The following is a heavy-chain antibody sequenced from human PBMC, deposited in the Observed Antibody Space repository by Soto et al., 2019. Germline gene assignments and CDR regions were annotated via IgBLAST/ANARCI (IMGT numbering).Heavy chain of an antibody. J-gene: IGHJ4*02. D-gene: IGHD3-10*01. V-gene: IGHV3-9*01. CDR2: ISWNSGSI. CDR1: GXTFDDYA. Sequence: LRLSFAASGXTFDDYAMHWVRQAPGKGLEWVSGISWNSGSIGYADSVKGRFTISRDNAKNSLYLQMNSLRAEDTALYYCAKGLGYYGSGSAGDWGQGTLVTVSS. CDR3: AKGLGYYGSGSAGD.